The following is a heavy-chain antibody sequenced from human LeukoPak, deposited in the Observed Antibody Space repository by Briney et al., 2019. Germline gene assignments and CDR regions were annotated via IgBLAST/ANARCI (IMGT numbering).Heavy chain of an antibody. CDR1: GYTFTDYY. V-gene: IGHV1-69-2*01. CDR3: AGSYSGSLDY. J-gene: IGHJ4*02. CDR2: VDPEDGET. Sequence: ASVKVSCKVSGYTFTDYYMHWVQQAPGKGLEWMGLVDPEDGETIYAEKFQGRVTITADTSTDTAYMELSSLRSEDTAVYYCAGSYSGSLDYWGQGTLVTVSS. D-gene: IGHD1-26*01.